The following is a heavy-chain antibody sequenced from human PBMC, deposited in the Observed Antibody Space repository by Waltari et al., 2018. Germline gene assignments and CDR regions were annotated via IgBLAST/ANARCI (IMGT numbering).Heavy chain of an antibody. J-gene: IGHJ4*02. CDR2: INTNPVHL. CDR3: ASELGAASATRVT. CDR1: GNTYNLYA. D-gene: IGHD6-13*01. V-gene: IGHV7-4-1*04. Sequence: QVQLVQSGSELKKPGASVNIPCKASGNTYNLYAINWVRQAPGQGLEWMGWINTNPVHLSYAQGFTRRFVCSFDTSVNMAFLQINSLMADDPAMYYCASELGAASATRVTWGQGTLVTVSS.